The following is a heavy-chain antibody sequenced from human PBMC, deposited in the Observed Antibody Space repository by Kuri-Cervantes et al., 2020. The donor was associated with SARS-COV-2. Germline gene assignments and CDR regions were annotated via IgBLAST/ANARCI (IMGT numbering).Heavy chain of an antibody. J-gene: IGHJ4*02. D-gene: IGHD3-3*01. CDR3: ARDRGDFWSGSINY. CDR2: ISSSSSTI. CDR1: GFTFSDYN. V-gene: IGHV3-48*01. Sequence: GGSLRLSCAASGFTFSDYNMNWVRQAPGKGLEWVSYISSSSSTIYYADSVKGRFTISRDNAKNSLYLQMNSLRAEDTAVYYCARDRGDFWSGSINYWGQGTLVTVSS.